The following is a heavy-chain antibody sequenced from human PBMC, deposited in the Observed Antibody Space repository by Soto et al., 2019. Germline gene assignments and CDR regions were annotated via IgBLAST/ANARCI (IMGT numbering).Heavy chain of an antibody. Sequence: QVQLQESGPGLVKPSQTLSLTCTVSSGSVSSGSYYWSWIRQHPGKGLEWIGYIYYSGSTNYNPSLKSRVTISVDTSKNQFSLKLSSVTAADTAVYYCARLNTIMNPFGGIIAFDYWGQGTLVTVSS. J-gene: IGHJ4*02. D-gene: IGHD3-16*02. CDR1: SGSVSSGSYY. CDR2: IYYSGST. CDR3: ARLNTIMNPFGGIIAFDY. V-gene: IGHV4-31*03.